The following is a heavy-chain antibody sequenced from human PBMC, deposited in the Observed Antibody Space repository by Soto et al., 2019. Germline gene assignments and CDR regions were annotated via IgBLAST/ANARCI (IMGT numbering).Heavy chain of an antibody. CDR3: ARAARLRCGFDF. CDR2: IFYTGST. D-gene: IGHD4-17*01. CDR1: GDSINSNNYY. J-gene: IGHJ4*02. Sequence: QLQLQESGPGLVKPSETLSLTCSVSGDSINSNNYYWGWIRQPPGNGLEWIGNIFYTGSTFYNPPPKSRVTITIDTSKNNCSLELRSVTAADTAVYYCARAARLRCGFDFWGPGTLVPVSS. V-gene: IGHV4-39*02.